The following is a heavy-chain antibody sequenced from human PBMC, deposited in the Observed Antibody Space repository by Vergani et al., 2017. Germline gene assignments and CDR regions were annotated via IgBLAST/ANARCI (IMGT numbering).Heavy chain of an antibody. V-gene: IGHV6-1*01. CDR1: GDSVSSNSAA. CDR2: TYYRSKWYN. J-gene: IGHJ4*02. D-gene: IGHD3-10*01. CDR3: ARAERFRNYYGSGSYNPFDY. Sequence: QVQLQQSGPGLVKPSQTLSLTCAISGDSVSSNSAAWNWIRQSPSRGLEWLGRTYYRSKWYNDYAVSVKSRITINPDTSKNQFSLQLNSVTPEDTAVYYCARAERFRNYYGSGSYNPFDYWGQGTLVTVSS.